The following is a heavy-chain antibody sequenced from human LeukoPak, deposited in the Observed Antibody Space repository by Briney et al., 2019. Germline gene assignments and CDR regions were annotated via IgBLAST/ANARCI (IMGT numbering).Heavy chain of an antibody. CDR2: IFYSGST. CDR3: AKSNGYGLIDI. V-gene: IGHV4-39*07. D-gene: IGHD3-10*01. J-gene: IGHJ3*02. CDR1: GGSISNYY. Sequence: SETLSLTCSVSGGSISNYYWGWVRQPPGKALEWIGNIFYSGSTYYSPSLKSRVTISLDTSRNQFSLRLNSVTAADTAVYYCAKSNGYGLIDIWGQGTMVTVSS.